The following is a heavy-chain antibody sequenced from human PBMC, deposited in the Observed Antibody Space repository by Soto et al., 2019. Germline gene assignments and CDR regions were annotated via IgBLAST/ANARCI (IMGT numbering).Heavy chain of an antibody. D-gene: IGHD3-9*01. CDR2: ISGGGSNT. Sequence: EVQLLESGGGLVQRGGSLRLSCAASGFPFSSYVMSWVRQAPGKGLEWVSGISGGGSNTHYADSVKGRFTISRDNSKKLLHLQMNSLRAEDTAIYYCAKFSAASVYDISSAPDYWGQGTLVTVSS. V-gene: IGHV3-23*01. J-gene: IGHJ4*02. CDR1: GFPFSSYV. CDR3: AKFSAASVYDISSAPDY.